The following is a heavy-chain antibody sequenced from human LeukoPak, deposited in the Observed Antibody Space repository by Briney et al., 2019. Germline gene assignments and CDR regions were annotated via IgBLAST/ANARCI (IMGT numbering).Heavy chain of an antibody. CDR2: ISGSGGST. Sequence: GGSLRLSCAASGFTFSTYAMAWVRQAPGKGLEWVSAISGSGGSTYYADSVKGRFTISRDNSKNTLYLQMNSLRAEDTAVYYCTRTSYYYYYYMDVWGKGTTVTVSS. CDR3: TRTSYYYYYYMDV. V-gene: IGHV3-23*01. J-gene: IGHJ6*03. CDR1: GFTFSTYA.